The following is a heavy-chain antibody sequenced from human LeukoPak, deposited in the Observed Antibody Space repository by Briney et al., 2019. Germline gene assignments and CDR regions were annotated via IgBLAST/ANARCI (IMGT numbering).Heavy chain of an antibody. CDR3: ARAPYSSGWWFDY. Sequence: GGSLRLSCAASGFTFSSYEMNWVRQAPGKGLEWVSYISSSGSTIYYVDSVKGRFTISRDNANNSLYLQMNSLRAEDTAVYYCARAPYSSGWWFDYWGQGTLVTVSS. CDR2: ISSSGSTI. V-gene: IGHV3-48*03. CDR1: GFTFSSYE. D-gene: IGHD6-19*01. J-gene: IGHJ4*02.